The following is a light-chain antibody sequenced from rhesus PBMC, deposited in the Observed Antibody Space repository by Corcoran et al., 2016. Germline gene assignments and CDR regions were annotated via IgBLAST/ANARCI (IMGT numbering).Light chain of an antibody. CDR3: CSYTTSSTFI. CDR2: VVS. V-gene: IGLV2S7*01. CDR1: SSDVGAYNY. J-gene: IGLJ1*01. Sequence: QAAPTQPPSVSGSPGQSVTISCTGTSSDVGAYNYVSWFQQHPGKAPKLMIYVVSQRPSGVSDRFSGSKSGNTASLTISGLQAEDEADYYCCSYTTSSTFIFGAGTRLTVL.